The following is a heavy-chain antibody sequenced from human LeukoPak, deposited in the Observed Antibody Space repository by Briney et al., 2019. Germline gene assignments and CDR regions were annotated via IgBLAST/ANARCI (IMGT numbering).Heavy chain of an antibody. V-gene: IGHV1-18*01. CDR1: GYTFTSYG. J-gene: IGHJ4*02. CDR3: GVVVPAATSFDNVC. Sequence: EASVKVSCKASGYTFTSYGISWVRQAPGQGLEWMGWISAYNGNTNYAQKLQGRVTMTTDTSTSTAYMELGSLRSDDTAVYYCGVVVPAATSFDNVCWGQGTLVTVSS. CDR2: ISAYNGNT. D-gene: IGHD2-2*01.